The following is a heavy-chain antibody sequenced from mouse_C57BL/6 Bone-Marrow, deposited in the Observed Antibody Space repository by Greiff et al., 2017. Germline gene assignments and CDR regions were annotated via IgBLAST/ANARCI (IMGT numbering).Heavy chain of an antibody. CDR2: ISDGGSYT. Sequence: EVKVVESGGGLVKPGGSLKLSCAASGFTFSSYAMSWVRQTPEKRLEWVATISDGGSYTYYPDNVKGRFTISRDNAKNNLFLQMSHLKSEDTAMYYCARERGGMVTRRGAWFAYWGQGTLVTVSA. V-gene: IGHV5-4*01. D-gene: IGHD2-2*01. CDR1: GFTFSSYA. CDR3: ARERGGMVTRRGAWFAY. J-gene: IGHJ3*01.